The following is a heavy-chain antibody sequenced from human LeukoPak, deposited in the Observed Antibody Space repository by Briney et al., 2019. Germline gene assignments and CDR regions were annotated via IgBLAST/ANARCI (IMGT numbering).Heavy chain of an antibody. D-gene: IGHD2-21*02. CDR2: IKQDGSEE. CDR1: GFTFSSYA. Sequence: PGGSLRLSCAASGFTFSSYAMSWVRQAPGKGLEWVANIKQDGSEEYYVDSVKGRFTISRDNAKNSLYLQMNSLRAEDTAVYSCARKGEVTARTKNAFDIWGQGAMVTVSS. CDR3: ARKGEVTARTKNAFDI. J-gene: IGHJ3*02. V-gene: IGHV3-7*01.